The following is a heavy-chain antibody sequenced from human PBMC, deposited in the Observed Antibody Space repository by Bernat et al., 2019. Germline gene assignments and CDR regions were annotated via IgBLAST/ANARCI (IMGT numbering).Heavy chain of an antibody. J-gene: IGHJ3*02. CDR3: ATHRWTTVPNDAFDI. D-gene: IGHD4-17*01. CDR1: GLTFSSNW. V-gene: IGHV3-74*01. CDR2: INSDGTST. Sequence: EVQLVESGGGLVQPGGSLRLSCAASGLTFSSNWMHWVRQAPGKGLVWVSRINSDGTSTSYADAVKGRFTISGDNSKNTLYLQMNSLRAEDTAVYYCATHRWTTVPNDAFDIWGQGTMVTVSS.